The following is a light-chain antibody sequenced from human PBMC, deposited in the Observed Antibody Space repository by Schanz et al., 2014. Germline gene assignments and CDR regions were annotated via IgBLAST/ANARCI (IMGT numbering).Light chain of an antibody. CDR3: SSYTSSTTLV. CDR2: DVS. J-gene: IGLJ3*02. V-gene: IGLV2-14*03. Sequence: QSVLTQPASVSGSPGQSITISCTGTSSDIGAYDFVSWYQQHPGKAPKVMIYDVSNRPSGVSNRFSGSKSGNTASLTISGLQAEDEADYYCSSYTSSTTLVFGGGTKLTVL. CDR1: SSDIGAYDF.